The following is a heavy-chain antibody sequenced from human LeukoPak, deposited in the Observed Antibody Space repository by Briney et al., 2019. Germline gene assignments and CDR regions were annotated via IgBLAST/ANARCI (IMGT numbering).Heavy chain of an antibody. V-gene: IGHV3-48*03. Sequence: GGSLRLSCAASGFTFRSYEMNWVRQAPGKGLEWVSYISSSGSTIYYADSVKGRFTIFRDNAKNSLYLQMNSLRAEDTAVYYCAREGHSSSWYTDYWGQGTLVAVSS. CDR2: ISSSGSTI. D-gene: IGHD6-13*01. J-gene: IGHJ4*02. CDR3: AREGHSSSWYTDY. CDR1: GFTFRSYE.